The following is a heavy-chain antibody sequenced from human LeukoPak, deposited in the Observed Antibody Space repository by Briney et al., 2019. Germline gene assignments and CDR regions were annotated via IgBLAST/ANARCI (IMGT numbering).Heavy chain of an antibody. CDR2: IDHKNVYT. V-gene: IGHV1-2*02. Sequence: GASVKVSCKGSGYNFNAYNIQWVRQARGLGLEGMGWIDHKNVYTTYAQKFKGMVTVTRDTSISAVYMELSCLTSDDTAVYYCSRDVSGDGRVYIDHWGPGTLVTVSS. D-gene: IGHD6-19*01. J-gene: IGHJ4*02. CDR3: SRDVSGDGRVYIDH. CDR1: GYNFNAYN.